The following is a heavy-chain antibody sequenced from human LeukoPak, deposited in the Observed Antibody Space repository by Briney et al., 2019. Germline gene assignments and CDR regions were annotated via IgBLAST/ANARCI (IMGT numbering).Heavy chain of an antibody. D-gene: IGHD3-16*02. CDR3: ARDRSGHGDY. J-gene: IGHJ4*02. CDR1: GYTFTSYG. Sequence: ASVTVSCTASGYTFTSYGISWVRQAPGRGLEWMGWISAYNGNTNYAQKLQGRVTMTTDTSTSTAYMELRSLRSDDTAVYYCARDRSGHGDYWGQGTLVTVSS. CDR2: ISAYNGNT. V-gene: IGHV1-18*01.